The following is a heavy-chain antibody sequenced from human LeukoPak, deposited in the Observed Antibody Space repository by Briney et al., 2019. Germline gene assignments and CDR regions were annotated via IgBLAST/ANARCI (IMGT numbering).Heavy chain of an antibody. CDR1: GGSFSGYY. D-gene: IGHD3-9*01. J-gene: IGHJ4*02. CDR3: AQTYYDILTGYYSGY. CDR2: INHSGST. V-gene: IGHV4-34*01. Sequence: SETLSLTCAVYGGSFSGYYWSWIRQPPGKGLEWIGEINHSGSTNYNPSLKSRVTISVDTSKNQFSLKLSSVTAADTAVYYCAQTYYDILTGYYSGYWGQGTLVTVSS.